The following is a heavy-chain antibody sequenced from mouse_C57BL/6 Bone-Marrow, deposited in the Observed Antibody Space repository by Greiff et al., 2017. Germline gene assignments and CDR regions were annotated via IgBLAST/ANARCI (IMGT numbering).Heavy chain of an antibody. V-gene: IGHV1-55*01. CDR3: ARWDYDWFAD. Sequence: QVQLQQPGAELVKPGASVKMSCKASGYTFTSYWITWVKQRPGQGLEWLGDIYPGSGSTNYNEKFKSKATLTVDTSSSTAYMQLSSLTAEDAAVYYCARWDYDWFADWGQGTLVTVSA. CDR2: IYPGSGST. CDR1: GYTFTSYW. D-gene: IGHD2-4*01. J-gene: IGHJ3*01.